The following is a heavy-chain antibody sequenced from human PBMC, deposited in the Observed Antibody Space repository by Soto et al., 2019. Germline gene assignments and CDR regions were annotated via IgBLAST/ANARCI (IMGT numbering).Heavy chain of an antibody. D-gene: IGHD6-13*01. CDR2: ISGSGGST. V-gene: IGHV3-23*01. Sequence: EVQLLESGGGLVQPGGSLRLSCAASVFTFSSYAMSWVRQAPGKGLEWVSAISGSGGSTYYADSVKGRFTISRDNSKNTLYLQMNSLRAEDTAVYYCAKKYSSSWSSYYFDYWGQGTLVTVSS. J-gene: IGHJ4*02. CDR3: AKKYSSSWSSYYFDY. CDR1: VFTFSSYA.